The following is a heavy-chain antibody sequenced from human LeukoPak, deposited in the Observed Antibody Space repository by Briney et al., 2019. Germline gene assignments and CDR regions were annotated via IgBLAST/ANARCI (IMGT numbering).Heavy chain of an antibody. Sequence: PSQTLSLTCAVSGVSISSGGYSWGWIRQPPGKGLEWIGSIYYSGSAYYNPSLKSRVTMSVDTSKNQFSLRLSSVTAADTAAYSCARHPERYSYFDYWGQGTLVTVSS. CDR2: IYYSGSA. D-gene: IGHD5-18*01. V-gene: IGHV4-30-2*03. CDR1: GVSISSGGYS. CDR3: ARHPERYSYFDY. J-gene: IGHJ4*02.